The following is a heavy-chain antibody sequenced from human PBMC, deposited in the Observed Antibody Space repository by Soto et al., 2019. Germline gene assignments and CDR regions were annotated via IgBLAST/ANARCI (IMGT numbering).Heavy chain of an antibody. D-gene: IGHD2-8*02. Sequence: QVQLVQSGAEVKMPGASVRVSCKASGYTFTTNSMHWVRQAPGKRPEWMGWINTDNGNTKYSKEFQDRVTITKDTSASTAYMELSSLGSEDTAIYYCARDSTNTWWGPWYWGPGTLVTVSS. CDR2: INTDNGNT. J-gene: IGHJ4*02. V-gene: IGHV1-3*04. CDR3: ARDSTNTWWGPWY. CDR1: GYTFTTNS.